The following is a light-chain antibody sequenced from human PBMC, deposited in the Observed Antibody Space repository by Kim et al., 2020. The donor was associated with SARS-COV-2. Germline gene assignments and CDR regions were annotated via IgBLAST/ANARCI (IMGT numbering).Light chain of an antibody. CDR3: AAWDDRLNGVV. CDR1: NSNSGDNT. CDR2: GKN. J-gene: IGLJ2*01. Sequence: GQRVAIACSGINSNSGDNTVNWYQQRPGTAPKRLIYGKNQRPSGVPDRFSGSKSGTSASLSISGLQSEDEADYYCAAWDDRLNGVVFGGGTQLTVL. V-gene: IGLV1-44*01.